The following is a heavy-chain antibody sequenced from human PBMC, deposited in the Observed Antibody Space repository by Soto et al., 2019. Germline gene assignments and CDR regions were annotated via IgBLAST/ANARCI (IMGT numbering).Heavy chain of an antibody. CDR2: INDSGST. D-gene: IGHD3-16*01. J-gene: IGHJ4*02. V-gene: IGHV4-34*01. CDR1: GGSFRGYF. Sequence: SETLSLTCAVSGGSFRGYFWSWIRQTPDKGLEWIGEINDSGSTYYNPSFKSRLTISVDASKSQISLRLTSLTAADSAVYYCQGGDFWGQGTRVTVS. CDR3: QGGDF.